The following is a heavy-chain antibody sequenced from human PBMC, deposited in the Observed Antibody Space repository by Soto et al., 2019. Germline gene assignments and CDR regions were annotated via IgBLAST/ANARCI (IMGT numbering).Heavy chain of an antibody. V-gene: IGHV3-23*01. Sequence: EVQLLESGGGLVQPGGSLRLSCAASGFTFSSYAMSWVRQAPGKGLEWVSAISGSGGSTYYADSVKGRFTISRDNSKNTLYLQMNSLRAEDTAVYYCAKDGYFGYSNHEHYYYYYMDVWGKGTTVTVSS. D-gene: IGHD4-4*01. CDR1: GFTFSSYA. J-gene: IGHJ6*03. CDR2: ISGSGGST. CDR3: AKDGYFGYSNHEHYYYYYMDV.